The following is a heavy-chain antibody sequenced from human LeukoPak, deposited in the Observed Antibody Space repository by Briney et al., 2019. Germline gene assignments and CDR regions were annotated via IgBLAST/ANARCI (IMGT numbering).Heavy chain of an antibody. Sequence: GGSLRLPCAASGFTFSSNAMSWVRQAPGKGLEWVSAISGGGGSTYCADSVKGRFTISRDNSKNTLYLQMNSLRAEDTAVYYCAKGRLGTLDYWGQGTLVTASS. D-gene: IGHD7-27*01. J-gene: IGHJ4*02. CDR1: GFTFSSNA. CDR2: ISGGGGST. V-gene: IGHV3-23*01. CDR3: AKGRLGTLDY.